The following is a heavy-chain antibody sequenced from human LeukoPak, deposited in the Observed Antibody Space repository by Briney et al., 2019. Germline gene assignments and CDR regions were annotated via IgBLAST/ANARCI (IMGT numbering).Heavy chain of an antibody. CDR3: ARDQTSTVTTPGYYYYGMDV. Sequence: ASVKVSCKASGYTFTSYYMHWVRQAPGQGLEWMGIINPSGGSTSYAQKFQGRVTMTRDTSTSTVYMELSSLRSEDTAVYYCARDQTSTVTTPGYYYYGMDVWGQGTTVTVSS. J-gene: IGHJ6*02. D-gene: IGHD4-17*01. CDR1: GYTFTSYY. CDR2: INPSGGST. V-gene: IGHV1-46*01.